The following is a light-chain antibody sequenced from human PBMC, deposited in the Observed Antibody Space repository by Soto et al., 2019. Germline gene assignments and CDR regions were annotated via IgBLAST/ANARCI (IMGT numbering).Light chain of an antibody. CDR2: EVS. J-gene: IGLJ3*02. CDR1: SSDVGGYNY. Sequence: QSALTQPASVSGSPGQSITISCTGTSSDVGGYNYVYWYQQHPGKAPKLMIYEVSNRPSGVSDRFSGSRSGNTASLTISGLQAEDEDDYYCSSYTSSSTWVFGGGTKLTVL. V-gene: IGLV2-14*01. CDR3: SSYTSSSTWV.